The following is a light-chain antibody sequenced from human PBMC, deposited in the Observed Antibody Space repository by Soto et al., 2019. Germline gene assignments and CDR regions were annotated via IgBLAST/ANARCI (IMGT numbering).Light chain of an antibody. CDR3: QQHSHWPPWT. CDR1: QNVRTF. J-gene: IGKJ1*01. CDR2: GAS. V-gene: IGKV3-11*01. Sequence: EIVMTQSPATLSVSPGERATLSCRASQNVRTFLDWYQQKPGQPPRLLIYGASNRATGIPARFSGSGSGTDFTLTISSLEPEDFAVYYCQQHSHWPPWTFGQGTKVDIK.